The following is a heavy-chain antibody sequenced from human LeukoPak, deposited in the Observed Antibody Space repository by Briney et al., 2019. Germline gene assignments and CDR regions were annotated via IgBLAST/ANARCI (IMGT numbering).Heavy chain of an antibody. Sequence: SETLSLTCTVSGGSISTYYWSWFRQPPGKGLEWIGYLYYSGSTNYNPSPKSRVTISLDTSKNPFSLKLSSVTAADTAVYYCARGLAHKFDYWGQGTLVTVSS. J-gene: IGHJ4*02. V-gene: IGHV4-59*08. CDR2: LYYSGST. CDR3: ARGLAHKFDY. D-gene: IGHD6-19*01. CDR1: GGSISTYY.